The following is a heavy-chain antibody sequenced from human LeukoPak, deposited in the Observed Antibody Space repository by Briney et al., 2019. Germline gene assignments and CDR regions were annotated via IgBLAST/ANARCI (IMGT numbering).Heavy chain of an antibody. J-gene: IGHJ4*02. CDR1: GYTFTDYY. D-gene: IGHD4-11*01. CDR3: ARGDDQVTTPDY. V-gene: IGHV1-2*02. Sequence: ASVKVSCKASGYTFTDYYMHWVRQAPVQGLEWMGWINPNSGGTNYAQKFQGRVTMTRDTSISTAYMELSRLRSDDTAVYYCARGDDQVTTPDYWGQGTLVTVSS. CDR2: INPNSGGT.